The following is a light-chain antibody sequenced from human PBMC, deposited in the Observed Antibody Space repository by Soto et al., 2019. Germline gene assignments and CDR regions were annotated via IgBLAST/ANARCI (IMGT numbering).Light chain of an antibody. CDR1: QSVSSSY. CDR3: QQYGRT. Sequence: EIVLTQSPGTLSLSPGARPTLSCRASQSVSSSYLAWYQQKTGQAPRLLIYGAYSRATGIPERFTGSGSGTDFTLTISRLEPEDFAVYYCQQYGRTFGQGTKVDIK. CDR2: GAY. J-gene: IGKJ1*01. V-gene: IGKV3-20*01.